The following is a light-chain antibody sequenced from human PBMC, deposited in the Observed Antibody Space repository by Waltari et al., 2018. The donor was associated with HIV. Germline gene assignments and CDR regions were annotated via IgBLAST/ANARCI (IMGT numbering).Light chain of an antibody. CDR3: QQYYSTPRT. CDR1: QSVLYSSNNKNY. V-gene: IGKV4-1*01. CDR2: WAS. J-gene: IGKJ2*01. Sequence: DIVMTQSPDSLAVSLGERATINCKSSQSVLYSSNNKNYLAWYQQKPGQPPKVLIYWASTRESGVPDRFSGSGSGTDFTLTISSLQAGDVAVYYCQQYYSTPRTFGQGTKLEIK.